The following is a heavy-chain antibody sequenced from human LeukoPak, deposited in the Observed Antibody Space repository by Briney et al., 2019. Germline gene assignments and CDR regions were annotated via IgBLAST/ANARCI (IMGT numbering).Heavy chain of an antibody. D-gene: IGHD6-19*01. J-gene: IGHJ4*02. CDR3: ARGGTVAGRGVLFDY. CDR2: IHSSGST. CDR1: GGSISSYY. V-gene: IGHV4-59*01. Sequence: SETLSLTCTVSGGSISSYYWSWIRQPPGKGLEWIGYIHSSGSTNYDPSLKSRVTMSLDTSKHQFSLKLNSVTAADTAVYYCARGGTVAGRGVLFDYWGQGTLVTVSS.